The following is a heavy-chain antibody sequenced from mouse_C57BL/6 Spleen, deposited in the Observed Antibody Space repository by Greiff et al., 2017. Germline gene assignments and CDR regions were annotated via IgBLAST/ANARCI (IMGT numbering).Heavy chain of an antibody. CDR3: ARVLRIHYYGSSYWYFDV. J-gene: IGHJ1*03. CDR1: GYTFTDYN. V-gene: IGHV1-18*01. Sequence: EVKLVESGPELVKPGASVKIPCKASGYTFTDYNMDWVKQSHGKSLEWIGDINPNNGGTIYNQKFKGKATLTVDKSSSTAYMALRSLTSEDTAVYYCARVLRIHYYGSSYWYFDVWGTGTTVTVSS. CDR2: INPNNGGT. D-gene: IGHD1-1*01.